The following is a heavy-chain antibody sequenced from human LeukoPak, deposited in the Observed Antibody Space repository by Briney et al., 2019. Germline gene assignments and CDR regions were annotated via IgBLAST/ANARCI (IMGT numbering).Heavy chain of an antibody. J-gene: IGHJ4*02. CDR3: ARARTMVYIWPGY. Sequence: ASVTVSLKASGSTFTGNYMYWVRQAPAQGHEWMGWINTNYGGTNNAHTFQGRLTITRDRSISTAYMELSRLRSDDTAVYYGARARTMVYIWPGYWGQGTLVTVSS. CDR2: INTNYGGT. CDR1: GSTFTGNY. V-gene: IGHV1-2*02. D-gene: IGHD2-8*01.